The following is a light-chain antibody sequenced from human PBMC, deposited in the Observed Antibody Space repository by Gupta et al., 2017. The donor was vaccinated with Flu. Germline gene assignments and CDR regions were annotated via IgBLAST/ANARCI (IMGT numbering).Light chain of an antibody. CDR2: GAS. V-gene: IGKV3-20*01. CDR1: QSVSSSY. CDR3: QQDGSSPRT. J-gene: IGKJ1*01. Sequence: GTLSLSPGERATLSCRARQSVSSSYLGWYQQKPGQAPRLLIYGASSRATGIPDRFSGSGSGTDFTLTISRLEAEDFAVYYCQQDGSSPRTFGQGTKVEIK.